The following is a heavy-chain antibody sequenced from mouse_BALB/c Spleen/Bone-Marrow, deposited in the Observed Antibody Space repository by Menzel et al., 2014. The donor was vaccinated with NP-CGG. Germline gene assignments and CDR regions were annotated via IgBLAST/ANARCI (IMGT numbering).Heavy chain of an antibody. D-gene: IGHD2-4*01. J-gene: IGHJ4*01. V-gene: IGHV1S127*01. CDR1: GYSFTSYW. Sequence: VQLQQSGPQLVRPGASVKISCKASGYSFTSYWMHRVKQRPGQGLEWIGMIDPSDSETRLNQKFKDKATLTVDKSSSTAYMQLSSPTSEDSAVYYCARPRYDYDDAMDYWGQGTSVTVSS. CDR2: IDPSDSET. CDR3: ARPRYDYDDAMDY.